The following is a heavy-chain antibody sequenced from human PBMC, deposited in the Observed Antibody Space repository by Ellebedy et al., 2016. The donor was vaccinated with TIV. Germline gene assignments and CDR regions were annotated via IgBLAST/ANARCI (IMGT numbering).Heavy chain of an antibody. D-gene: IGHD3/OR15-3a*01. CDR2: MKYDGSEK. J-gene: IGHJ4*02. Sequence: GESLKISCAASGFTFSRFWMSWVRQAPGKGLEWVANMKYDGSEKYYMDSVKGRFTIARDTAKKSLYLDMNSLRAEDTAVDFCVRDLSVDGLDVLGPYYFLYWGQGALVTVSS. CDR1: GFTFSRFW. V-gene: IGHV3-7*01. CDR3: VRDLSVDGLDVLGPYYFLY.